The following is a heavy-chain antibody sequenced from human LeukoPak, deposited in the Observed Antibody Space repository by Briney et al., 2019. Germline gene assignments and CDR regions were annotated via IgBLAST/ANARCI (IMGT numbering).Heavy chain of an antibody. Sequence: PSETLSLTCTVSGGSISSYYWSWIRQPAGKGLEWIGRIYYSGSTNYNPSLKSRVTISVDTSKNQFSLKLSSVTAADTAVYYCAGLYYDYVWGSYRLPDDAFDIWGQGTMVTVSS. CDR1: GGSISSYY. CDR2: IYYSGST. V-gene: IGHV4-4*07. D-gene: IGHD3-16*02. J-gene: IGHJ3*02. CDR3: AGLYYDYVWGSYRLPDDAFDI.